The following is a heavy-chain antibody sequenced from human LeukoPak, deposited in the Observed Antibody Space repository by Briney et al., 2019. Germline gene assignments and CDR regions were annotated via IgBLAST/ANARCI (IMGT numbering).Heavy chain of an antibody. CDR3: AREHVSGSFPT. CDR1: SGSIGSHY. Sequence: PSETLSLTCTVSSGSIGSHYWHWIRQPPGQGLEWIGFVYYSGSTNYNPSLKSRVTMSVDTSKNQFSLKLSPVTAADTAVYYCAREHVSGSFPTWGQGTLVTVSS. V-gene: IGHV4-59*11. J-gene: IGHJ5*02. CDR2: VYYSGST. D-gene: IGHD3-10*01.